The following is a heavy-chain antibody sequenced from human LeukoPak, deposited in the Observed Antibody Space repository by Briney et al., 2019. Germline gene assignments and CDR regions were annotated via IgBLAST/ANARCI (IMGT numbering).Heavy chain of an antibody. J-gene: IGHJ3*02. CDR1: GGSISSGGYY. V-gene: IGHV4-31*03. CDR2: IYYSGST. CDR3: AHHWGDSSVDWAFDI. Sequence: PSETLSLTCTVSGGSISSGGYYWSWIRQHPGKGLEWIGFIYYSGSTYYNLSLKSRVTISVDTSKNQFSLKLSSVTAADTAVYYCAHHWGDSSVDWAFDIWGQGTMVTVSS. D-gene: IGHD3-22*01.